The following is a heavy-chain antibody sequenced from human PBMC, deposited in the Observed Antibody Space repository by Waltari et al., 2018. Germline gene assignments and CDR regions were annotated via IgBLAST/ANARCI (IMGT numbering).Heavy chain of an antibody. Sequence: QITLKESGPTLVKPTQTLTLTCTFSGFSLSTSGVGVGWIRQPPGKALEWLALIYWNDDKRYSPSLKSRLTITKDTSKNQVVLTMTNMDPVDTATYYCAHRQAWLPDYVGDFDYWGQGTLVTVSS. CDR2: IYWNDDK. J-gene: IGHJ4*02. V-gene: IGHV2-5*01. CDR3: AHRQAWLPDYVGDFDY. D-gene: IGHD3-16*01. CDR1: GFSLSTSGVG.